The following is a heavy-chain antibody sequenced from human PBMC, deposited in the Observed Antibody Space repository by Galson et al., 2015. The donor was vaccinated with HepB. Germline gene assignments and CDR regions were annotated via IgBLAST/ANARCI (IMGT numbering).Heavy chain of an antibody. CDR3: AKTFYYHSTGLSFDF. V-gene: IGHV5-51*01. Sequence: QSGAEVTKPGESLKISCKGSGSSFTTYWIGWVRQMPGKGLEWMGIIYPGDSDTRYSPSFQGQVTISADKSISTAFLQWSSLKASDTAMYYCAKTFYYHSTGLSFDFWGQGTLVTVSS. J-gene: IGHJ4*02. CDR1: GSSFTTYW. CDR2: IYPGDSDT. D-gene: IGHD3-22*01.